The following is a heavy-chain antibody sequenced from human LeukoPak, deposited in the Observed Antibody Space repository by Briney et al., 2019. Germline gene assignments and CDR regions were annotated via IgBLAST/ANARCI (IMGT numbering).Heavy chain of an antibody. CDR2: IYYSGST. J-gene: IGHJ2*01. D-gene: IGHD6-19*01. CDR3: ARDKAPPPVAGTSWYFDL. Sequence: SETLSLTCTVSGGSISSYYWSWIRQPPGKGLEWIGYIYYSGSTNYNPSLKSRVTISVDTSKNQFSLKLSSVTAADTAVYYCARDKAPPPVAGTSWYFDLWGRGTLVTVSS. V-gene: IGHV4-59*01. CDR1: GGSISSYY.